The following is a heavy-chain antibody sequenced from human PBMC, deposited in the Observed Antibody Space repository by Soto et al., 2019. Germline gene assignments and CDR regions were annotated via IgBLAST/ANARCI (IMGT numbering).Heavy chain of an antibody. J-gene: IGHJ4*02. Sequence: PSETLSLTCAVSGGSISSSNWWSWVRQPPGKGLEWIGEIYHSGSTNYNPSLKSRVTISVDKSKNQFSLKLSSVTAADTAVYYCARVKYGDNPSYFDYWGQGNLVTVSS. D-gene: IGHD4-17*01. CDR3: ARVKYGDNPSYFDY. V-gene: IGHV4-4*02. CDR1: GGSISSSNW. CDR2: IYHSGST.